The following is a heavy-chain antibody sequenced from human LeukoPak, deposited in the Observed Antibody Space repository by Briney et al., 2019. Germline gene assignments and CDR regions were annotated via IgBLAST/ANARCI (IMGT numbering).Heavy chain of an antibody. D-gene: IGHD5/OR15-5a*01. J-gene: IGHJ6*02. V-gene: IGHV3-30-3*01. Sequence: GGSLRLSCAASGFTVSSNYMSWVRQAPGKGLEWVAVISYDGSNKYYADSVKGRFTISRDNSKNTLYLQMNSLRAEDTAVYYCARGVYDWTHYYYYGMDVWGQGTTVTVSS. CDR1: GFTVSSNY. CDR3: ARGVYDWTHYYYYGMDV. CDR2: ISYDGSNK.